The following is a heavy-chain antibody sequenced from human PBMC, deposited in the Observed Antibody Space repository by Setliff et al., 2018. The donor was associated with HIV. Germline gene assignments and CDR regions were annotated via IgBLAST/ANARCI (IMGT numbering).Heavy chain of an antibody. CDR3: ASLNPLWGYDYYVDNWFDP. CDR1: GGTFSSYA. Sequence: SVKVSCKASGGTFSSYAISWVRQAPGQGLEWMGGIIPIFGTAHYAQKFQGRVTITADKSTSTAYMELSSLRSEDTAVYYCASLNPLWGYDYYVDNWFDPWGQGTLVTVSS. V-gene: IGHV1-69*06. CDR2: IIPIFGTA. J-gene: IGHJ5*02. D-gene: IGHD5-12*01.